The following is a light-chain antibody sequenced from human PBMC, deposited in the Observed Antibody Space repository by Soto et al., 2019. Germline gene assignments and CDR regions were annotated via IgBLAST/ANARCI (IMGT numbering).Light chain of an antibody. Sequence: DIQMTQSPSSLSASVGDRVTITGRAGQSISSWLAWYQQKPGKAPKLLTYDASTLERGVPSRFSGTGSGTEFTLTIDRLQPDDFATYYCQQYHTSSITFGQGTRLEIK. J-gene: IGKJ5*01. CDR2: DAS. V-gene: IGKV1-5*01. CDR3: QQYHTSSIT. CDR1: QSISSW.